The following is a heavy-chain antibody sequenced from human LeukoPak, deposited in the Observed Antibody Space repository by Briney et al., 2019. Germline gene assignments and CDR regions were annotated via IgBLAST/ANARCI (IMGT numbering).Heavy chain of an antibody. CDR3: ARDVVVVDATSAFDI. V-gene: IGHV3-7*01. J-gene: IGHJ3*02. Sequence: GGSLRLSCAASGFTFRSYWMSWVRQAPGKGMEWVANIKKDGSEKYYVDSVKGRFTISRDNAKNSLYLQMNSLRAEDTAVYYCARDVVVVDATSAFDIWGQGTMVTVSS. CDR2: IKKDGSEK. D-gene: IGHD2-15*01. CDR1: GFTFRSYW.